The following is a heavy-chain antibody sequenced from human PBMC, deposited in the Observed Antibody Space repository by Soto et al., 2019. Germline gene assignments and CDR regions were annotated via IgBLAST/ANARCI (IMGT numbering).Heavy chain of an antibody. CDR3: AGLTVLPAAITDY. CDR1: GGSVSSGTYY. D-gene: IGHD2-2*01. J-gene: IGHJ4*02. CDR2: IYYSGST. V-gene: IGHV4-61*01. Sequence: QVQLQESGPGLVKPSQTLSLTCIVSGGSVSSGTYYWSWIRQPPGKGLEWIGYIYYSGSTNYNPSLKSRVTISVDTSNNQFSLKLSSVTAADTAVYYCAGLTVLPAAITDYWGQGTLVTVSS.